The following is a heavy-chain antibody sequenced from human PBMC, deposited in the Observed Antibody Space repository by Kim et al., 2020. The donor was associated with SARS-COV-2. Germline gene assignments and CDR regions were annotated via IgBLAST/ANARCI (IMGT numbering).Heavy chain of an antibody. J-gene: IGHJ5*02. V-gene: IGHV5-10-1*01. Sequence: SPSFQGHVTISADKSISTAYLQWSSLKASDTAMYYCARAAYSSSWYWFDPWGQGTLVTVSS. D-gene: IGHD6-13*01. CDR3: ARAAYSSSWYWFDP.